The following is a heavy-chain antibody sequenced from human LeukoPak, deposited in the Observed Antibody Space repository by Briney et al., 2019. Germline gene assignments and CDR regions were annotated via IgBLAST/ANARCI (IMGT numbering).Heavy chain of an antibody. J-gene: IGHJ4*02. CDR3: ARDSLVDYIDF. D-gene: IGHD2-15*01. V-gene: IGHV3-11*06. CDR1: GFTFSDYY. Sequence: GGSLRLSCAASGFTFSDYYMTWIRQAPGKGLEWISYISSRSGNYTRYADSVKGRFTVSRDNAKNSLYLQMNSLRADDTAIYYCARDSLVDYIDFWGQGTLVTVSS. CDR2: ISSRSGNYT.